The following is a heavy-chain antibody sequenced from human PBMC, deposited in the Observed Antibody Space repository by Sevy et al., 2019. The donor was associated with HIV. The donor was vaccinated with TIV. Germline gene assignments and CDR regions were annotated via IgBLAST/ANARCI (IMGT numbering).Heavy chain of an antibody. D-gene: IGHD3-22*01. V-gene: IGHV3-48*03. CDR3: ARDTDYSDSSGYFNYYGMDV. Sequence: GGSLRLSCAASGFTFSSYEMNWVRQAPGKGLEWVSYISSSGSTIYYADSVKGRFTISRDNAKNSLYLQMNSLRAEDTAVYYCARDTDYSDSSGYFNYYGMDVWGQGTTVTVSS. J-gene: IGHJ6*02. CDR2: ISSSGSTI. CDR1: GFTFSSYE.